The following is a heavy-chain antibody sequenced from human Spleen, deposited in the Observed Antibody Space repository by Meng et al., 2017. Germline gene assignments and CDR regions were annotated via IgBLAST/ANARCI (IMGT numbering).Heavy chain of an antibody. Sequence: GESLKISCAASGFTFSSYWMHWVRQAPGKGLVWVSRINSDGSSTSYADSVKGRFTISRDNSKNTLYLQMNSLRAEDTAVYFCARGGNYGTFAYWGQGTLVTVSS. D-gene: IGHD1-26*01. CDR3: ARGGNYGTFAY. J-gene: IGHJ4*02. CDR1: GFTFSSYW. V-gene: IGHV3-74*01. CDR2: INSDGSST.